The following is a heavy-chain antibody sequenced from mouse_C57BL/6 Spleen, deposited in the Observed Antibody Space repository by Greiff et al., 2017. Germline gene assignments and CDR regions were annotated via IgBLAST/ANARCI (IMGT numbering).Heavy chain of an antibody. J-gene: IGHJ2*01. CDR3: ARPPRDGYFDY. CDR2: INPNNGGT. D-gene: IGHD2-3*01. V-gene: IGHV1-26*01. Sequence: EVQLQQSGPELVKPGASVKISCKASGYTFTDYYMNWVKQSHGKSLEWIGDINPNNGGTSYNQKFKGKATLTVDKSSSTAYMELRSLTSEDSAVYYCARPPRDGYFDYWGQGTTLTVSS. CDR1: GYTFTDYY.